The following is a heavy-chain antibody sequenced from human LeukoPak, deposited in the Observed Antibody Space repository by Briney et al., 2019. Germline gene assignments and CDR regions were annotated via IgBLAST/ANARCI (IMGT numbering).Heavy chain of an antibody. Sequence: GGSLRLSCAASKFIFSNYWMSWVRQAPGKGLEWVAYIKKTGSETYYVDSVKGRFTITRDNARNSLFLQMNSLRAEDTAVYYCTREDGYCSGGNCYSYFDSWGQGTLVTVSS. V-gene: IGHV3-7*01. CDR1: KFIFSNYW. J-gene: IGHJ4*02. CDR3: TREDGYCSGGNCYSYFDS. CDR2: IKKTGSET. D-gene: IGHD2-15*01.